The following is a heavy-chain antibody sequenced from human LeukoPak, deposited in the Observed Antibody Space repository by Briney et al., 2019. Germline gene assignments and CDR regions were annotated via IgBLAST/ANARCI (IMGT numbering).Heavy chain of an antibody. CDR3: GREQSAYYVHAFDP. V-gene: IGHV3-30*03. J-gene: IGHJ5*02. CDR1: GGSISSSS. CDR2: KQNDGSTT. Sequence: LSLTCTVSGGSISSSSYYWGWIRQPPGKGLEWVAFKQNDGSTTFYAESVKGRFTISRDNSKNTLFLQMNSLRTDDTAVYYCGREQSAYYVHAFDPWGQGTLVTVSS. D-gene: IGHD3-3*01.